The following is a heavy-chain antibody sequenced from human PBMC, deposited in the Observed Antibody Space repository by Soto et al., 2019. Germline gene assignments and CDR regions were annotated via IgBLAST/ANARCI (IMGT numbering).Heavy chain of an antibody. D-gene: IGHD1-1*01. J-gene: IGHJ3*02. Sequence: GGSLRLSCAASGFTFSSYSMNWVRQTPGKGLEWISCIGSSGSHIYYADSVKGRLSISRDNANNFLYLQMNSLRAEDTALYYCATMGMSATALDTFDIWGQGTMVTVSS. CDR3: ATMGMSATALDTFDI. V-gene: IGHV3-21*01. CDR1: GFTFSSYS. CDR2: IGSSGSHI.